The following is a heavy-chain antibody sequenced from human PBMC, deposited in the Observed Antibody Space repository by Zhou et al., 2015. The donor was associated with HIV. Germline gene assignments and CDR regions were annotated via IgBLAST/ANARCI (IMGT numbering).Heavy chain of an antibody. D-gene: IGHD3-9*01. CDR2: IDPSGGST. J-gene: IGHJ3*01. V-gene: IGHV1-46*01. CDR1: GYPFTTYY. CDR3: ARARSNDWDDAFDV. Sequence: QVQLVQSGAEVKKPGASVNISCKASGYPFTTYYIHWVRRAPGQGLEWMGVIDPSGGSTSYAQRFQGRVDLTRDTSTTTMYMELSSLASEDTAEYYCARARSNDWDDAFDVWGRGTMVTVSS.